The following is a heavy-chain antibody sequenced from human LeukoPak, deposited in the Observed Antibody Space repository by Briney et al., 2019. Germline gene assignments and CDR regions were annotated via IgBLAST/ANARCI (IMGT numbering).Heavy chain of an antibody. V-gene: IGHV1-69*13. CDR2: IIPIFGTA. D-gene: IGHD2-2*01. CDR3: ARTYCSSASCYGKAYGMDV. CDR1: GGTFSSYA. Sequence: GASVKVSCKASGGTFSSYAISWVRQAPGQGLEWMGGIIPIFGTANYAQKFQGRVTITADESTSTAYMELSSLRSEDTAVYYCARTYCSSASCYGKAYGMDVWGQGTTVTVSS. J-gene: IGHJ6*02.